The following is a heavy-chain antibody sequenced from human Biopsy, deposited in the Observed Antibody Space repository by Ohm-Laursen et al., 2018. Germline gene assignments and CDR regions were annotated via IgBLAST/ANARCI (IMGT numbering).Heavy chain of an antibody. D-gene: IGHD1-20*01. CDR2: FAPENGKT. V-gene: IGHV1-24*01. J-gene: IGHJ4*02. CDR3: AGDINNWNVNY. CDR1: GYTLTDLS. Sequence: APVKVSCKVSGYTLTDLSMHWVRQAPGKGLEWMGGFAPENGKTIYAQKFQGRVTMTEDTSTDTAYMELSNLRSEDTAVYYCAGDINNWNVNYWGQGTLVIVSS.